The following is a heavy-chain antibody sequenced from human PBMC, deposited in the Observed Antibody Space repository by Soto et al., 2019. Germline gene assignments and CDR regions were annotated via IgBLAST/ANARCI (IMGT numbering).Heavy chain of an antibody. CDR2: IIPIFGTA. J-gene: IGHJ4*02. CDR3: ATHEERISANMVAHFDY. CDR1: GGTFSSYA. V-gene: IGHV1-69*13. Sequence: SVKVSCKASGGTFSSYAISWVRQAPGQGLEWMGGIIPIFGTANYAQKFQGRVTITADESTSTAYVELSSLRSEDTAVYYCATHEERISANMVAHFDYWGQGTLVTVSS. D-gene: IGHD5-12*01.